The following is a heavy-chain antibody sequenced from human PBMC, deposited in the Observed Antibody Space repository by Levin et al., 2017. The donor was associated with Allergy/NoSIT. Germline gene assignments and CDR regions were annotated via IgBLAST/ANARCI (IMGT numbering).Heavy chain of an antibody. V-gene: IGHV4-59*02. J-gene: IGHJ6*03. CDR1: GGSVDTYY. CDR2: IYYSGIT. CDR3: ARGSSSASHYFMDV. Sequence: SETLSLTCGVSGGSVDTYYWSWIRQSPGKGLEWIAYIYYSGITRYNPSLKSRVTISVDTSRNEVSLKLASVTAADTAVYFCARGSSSASHYFMDVWGKGTTATVSS.